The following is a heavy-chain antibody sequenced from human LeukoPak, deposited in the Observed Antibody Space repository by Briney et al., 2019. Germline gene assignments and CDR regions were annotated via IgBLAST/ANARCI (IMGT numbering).Heavy chain of an antibody. CDR3: ARDYCGGDCYVDY. J-gene: IGHJ4*02. Sequence: PGGSLRLSCSASGFTFSNYNIHWVRQAPGKGLEWVAVIWYDGSSKYYADSVKGRFTISRDNSKKTLYLQMNSLRAEDTAVYYCARDYCGGDCYVDYWGQGTLVTVSS. CDR2: IWYDGSSK. V-gene: IGHV3-33*08. D-gene: IGHD2-21*02. CDR1: GFTFSNYN.